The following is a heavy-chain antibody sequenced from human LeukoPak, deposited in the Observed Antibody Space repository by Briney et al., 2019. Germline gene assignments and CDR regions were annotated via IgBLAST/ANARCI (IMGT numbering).Heavy chain of an antibody. Sequence: SETLSLTCTVSGGSISSSSYYWGWIRQPPGKGLEWIGSIYYSGTTYYNPSLKSRVTISVDTSKKQFSLKLRSVTAADTAVYYCARHEWGITNAFDIWGQGTMVTVSS. V-gene: IGHV4-39*01. D-gene: IGHD1-1*01. CDR2: IYYSGTT. J-gene: IGHJ3*02. CDR3: ARHEWGITNAFDI. CDR1: GGSISSSSYY.